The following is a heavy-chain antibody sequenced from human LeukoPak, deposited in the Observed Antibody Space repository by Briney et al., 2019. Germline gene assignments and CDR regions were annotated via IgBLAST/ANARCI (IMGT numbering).Heavy chain of an antibody. J-gene: IGHJ4*02. Sequence: GGSLRLSCAASGFTFRSYAMSWVRQAPGKGLDWVSAISGSGDTTYYADSVKGRFTISRDNSKNTLYLQMNSLRPEDTAVYYCAKVGARGCSSSTCFIYWGQGTLVTVSS. D-gene: IGHD2-2*01. V-gene: IGHV3-23*01. CDR3: AKVGARGCSSSTCFIY. CDR2: ISGSGDTT. CDR1: GFTFRSYA.